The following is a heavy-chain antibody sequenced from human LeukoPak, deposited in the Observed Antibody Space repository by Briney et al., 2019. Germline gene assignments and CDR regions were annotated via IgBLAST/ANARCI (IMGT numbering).Heavy chain of an antibody. V-gene: IGHV3-23*01. J-gene: IGHJ6*02. CDR2: ISASGGNT. Sequence: QPGRSLRLSCAASGFTFSSYAMSWVRQAPGKGLEWVSVISASGGNTYYADSVKGRFTISRDNLKSTLYLQMNSLRAEDTALYYCAKAAAPAATTVRYGMDVWGQGTTVTVSS. CDR3: AKAAAPAATTVRYGMDV. D-gene: IGHD1-26*01. CDR1: GFTFSSYA.